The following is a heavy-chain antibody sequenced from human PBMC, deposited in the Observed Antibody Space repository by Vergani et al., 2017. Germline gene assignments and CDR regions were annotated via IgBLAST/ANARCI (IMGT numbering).Heavy chain of an antibody. CDR1: GGTFSSYA. D-gene: IGHD6-19*01. CDR3: ASSSSGWNWFDP. Sequence: QVQLVRSGAEVKKPGSSVKVSCKASGGTFSSYAISWVRQAPGQGLEWMGRIIPILGIANYAQKFQGRVTITADKSTSTAYMELSSLRSEDTAVYYCASSSSGWNWFDPWGQGTLVTVSS. J-gene: IGHJ5*02. V-gene: IGHV1-69*04. CDR2: IIPILGIA.